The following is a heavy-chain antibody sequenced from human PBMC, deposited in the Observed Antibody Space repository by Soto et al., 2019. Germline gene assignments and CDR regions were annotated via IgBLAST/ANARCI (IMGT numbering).Heavy chain of an antibody. Sequence: GESLKISWKASGYSFINYWIGWVRQMPGKGLEWVAIINPGNSETRYSPAFQGQVTISADKSITTTYLQWDSLKSSDTAMYYCARPDNNYVASWGQGALVTVSS. CDR1: GYSFINYW. V-gene: IGHV5-51*01. D-gene: IGHD2-15*01. CDR2: INPGNSET. J-gene: IGHJ4*02. CDR3: ARPDNNYVAS.